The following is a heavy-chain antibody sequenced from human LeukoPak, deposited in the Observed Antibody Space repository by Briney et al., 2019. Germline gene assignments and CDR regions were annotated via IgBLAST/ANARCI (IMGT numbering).Heavy chain of an antibody. Sequence: GRSLRLSCAASGFTFSSYGMHWVRQAPGKGLEWVPVIWYDGSNKYYADSVTGRFTISRDKSKTTLYLQMNSLRVEDTAVYYCSKNPSVRWTGTYVDYWGQGTLVTVSS. CDR2: IWYDGSNK. CDR1: GFTFSSYG. V-gene: IGHV3-33*03. D-gene: IGHD3/OR15-3a*01. J-gene: IGHJ4*02. CDR3: SKNPSVRWTGTYVDY.